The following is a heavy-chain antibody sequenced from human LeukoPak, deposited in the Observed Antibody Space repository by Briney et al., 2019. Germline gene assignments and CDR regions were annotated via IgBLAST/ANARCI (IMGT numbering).Heavy chain of an antibody. CDR3: ARGMGRATTNFDY. Sequence: ASVKVSCKASGYTFTGYYMHWVRQAPGQGLEWMGWINPNSGGTNYAQKFQGRVTMTRDTSISTAYMELSRLRSDDTAVYYCARGMGRATTNFDYWGQGTLVTVSS. CDR1: GYTFTGYY. CDR2: INPNSGGT. V-gene: IGHV1-2*02. J-gene: IGHJ4*02. D-gene: IGHD2-8*01.